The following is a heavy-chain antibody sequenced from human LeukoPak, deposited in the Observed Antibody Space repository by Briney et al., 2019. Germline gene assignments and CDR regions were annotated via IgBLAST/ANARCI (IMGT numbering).Heavy chain of an antibody. V-gene: IGHV4-39*01. CDR2: TYYSGTT. J-gene: IGHJ2*01. Sequence: SETLSLTCTVSGGSITSSSYYWGWIRQSPEKGLEWIGSTYYSGTTYYNPTLQSRVTISVDTSKSQFSLKLISVLAADAAVYYCASLGHWAPTSWYLDLWGRGILVSVSS. CDR1: GGSITSSSYY. CDR3: ASLGHWAPTSWYLDL. D-gene: IGHD3-16*01.